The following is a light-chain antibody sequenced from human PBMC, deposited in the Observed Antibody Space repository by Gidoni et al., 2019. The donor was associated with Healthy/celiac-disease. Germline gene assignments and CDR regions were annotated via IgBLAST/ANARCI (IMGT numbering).Light chain of an antibody. CDR2: GHL. J-gene: IGLJ2*01. CDR1: SANIGAGYD. Sequence: SVPTQPPSLYRAPGQRVTISCTGSSANIGAGYDVHWYQQLPVTAPKLLIYGHLNWPSLGPARFSGSTSGTSAFMSITGLQAEDEADYYCQSFDSSLSGHGVFGGGTKLTVL. V-gene: IGLV1-40*01. CDR3: QSFDSSLSGHGV.